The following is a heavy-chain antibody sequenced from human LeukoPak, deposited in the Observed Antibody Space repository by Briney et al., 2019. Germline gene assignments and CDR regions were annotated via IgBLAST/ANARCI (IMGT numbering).Heavy chain of an antibody. J-gene: IGHJ6*02. D-gene: IGHD1-7*01. CDR3: ARPITGTRNGLDV. CDR2: INTDGSST. CDR1: GFTLSSYL. Sequence: PGGSLRLSCAASGFTLSSYLMHWVRQTPGKGLEWVSRINTDGSSTNYADSVKGRFTISRDNAKNTLYLQMNSLRDEDTAVYYCARPITGTRNGLDVWGQGTTVTVSS. V-gene: IGHV3-74*01.